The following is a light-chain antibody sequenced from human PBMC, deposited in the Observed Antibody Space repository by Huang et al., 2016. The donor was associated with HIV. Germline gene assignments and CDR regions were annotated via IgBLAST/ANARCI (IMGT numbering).Light chain of an antibody. J-gene: IGKJ4*01. Sequence: EIVITQSPATLAVSPGERATLSCRASQSISNNLAWYQQKPGQAPRRLVYRASPMATGVPVRFSRSGSGTVFTLTISSIQFEDSAVYYSQQYNDWLSLTFGGET. CDR2: RAS. CDR1: QSISNN. V-gene: IGKV3-15*01. CDR3: QQYNDWLSLT.